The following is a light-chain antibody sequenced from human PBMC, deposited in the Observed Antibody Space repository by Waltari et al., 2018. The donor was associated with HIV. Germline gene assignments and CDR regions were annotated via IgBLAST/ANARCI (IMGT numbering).Light chain of an antibody. CDR3: QQRSDWPPLT. CDR2: DAS. J-gene: IGKJ4*01. V-gene: IGKV3-11*01. Sequence: EIVLTQSPATLSLSPGERATLSCRTSQSVDNYLAWYQQKPGQAPRLLIYDASTRATGVPARFSGSGSGTDCTLTISSLEPEDSAVYYGQQRSDWPPLTFGGGSKVEIK. CDR1: QSVDNY.